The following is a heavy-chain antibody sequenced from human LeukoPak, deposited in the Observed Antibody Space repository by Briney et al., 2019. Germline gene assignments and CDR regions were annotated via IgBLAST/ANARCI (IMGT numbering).Heavy chain of an antibody. Sequence: GGSLRLSCAASGFTFSSYSMNWVRQAPGKGLEWVSAISGSGGSTYYADSVKGRFTISRDNSKNTLYLQMNSLRAEDTAVYYCARDSFAGYDSSGYSSYDYWGQGTLVTVSS. CDR1: GFTFSSYS. V-gene: IGHV3-23*01. J-gene: IGHJ4*02. CDR2: ISGSGGST. D-gene: IGHD3-22*01. CDR3: ARDSFAGYDSSGYSSYDY.